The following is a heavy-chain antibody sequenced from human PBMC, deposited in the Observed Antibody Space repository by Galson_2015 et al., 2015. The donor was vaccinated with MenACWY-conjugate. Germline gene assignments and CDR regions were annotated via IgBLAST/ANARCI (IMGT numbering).Heavy chain of an antibody. Sequence: SLRLSCAASGFRFSGYDMHWVRQSPGEGLEWVALIRYDGIHKNYSESVKGRFTISRDNSKNILNLRMNSLRAEDTAVYYCAKIGGDFRSGYRPQWGQGTLVTVSS. J-gene: IGHJ4*02. CDR3: AKIGGDFRSGYRPQ. CDR2: IRYDGIHK. CDR1: GFRFSGYD. D-gene: IGHD3-3*01. V-gene: IGHV3-30*02.